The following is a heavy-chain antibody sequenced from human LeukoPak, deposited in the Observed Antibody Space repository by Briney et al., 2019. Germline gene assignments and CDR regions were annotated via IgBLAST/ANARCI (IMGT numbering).Heavy chain of an antibody. Sequence: GGSLRLSCAASGFTFSRYGMHWVRQAPGKGLVWVSRINGDGSSTNYADSVRGRFTISRDNAKNTLYLQMNSLRAEDTAMYHCARDPYSGTGFWGQGTLVTVSS. V-gene: IGHV3-74*01. J-gene: IGHJ4*02. CDR3: ARDPYSGTGF. CDR2: INGDGSST. D-gene: IGHD1-26*01. CDR1: GFTFSRYG.